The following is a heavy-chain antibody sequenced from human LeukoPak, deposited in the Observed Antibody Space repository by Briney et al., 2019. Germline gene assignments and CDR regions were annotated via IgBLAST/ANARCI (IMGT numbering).Heavy chain of an antibody. CDR2: ISAYSGNT. D-gene: IGHD2-15*01. Sequence: ASVKVSCKASGYTFTGYYIHWVRQAPGQGLEWMGWISAYSGNTNYAQKLQDRVTMTTDTSTSTAYMELRSLTSDDTALYYCARGSDDFHYWGQGTLVTVSS. J-gene: IGHJ4*02. V-gene: IGHV1-18*04. CDR1: GYTFTGYY. CDR3: ARGSDDFHY.